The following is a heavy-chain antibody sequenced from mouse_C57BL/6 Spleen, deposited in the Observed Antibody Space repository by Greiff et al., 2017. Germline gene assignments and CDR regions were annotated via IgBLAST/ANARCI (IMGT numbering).Heavy chain of an antibody. CDR2: IDPSDSET. Sequence: VQLQQPGAELVRPGSSVKLSCKASGYTFTSYWMHWVKQRPIQGLEWIGNIDPSDSETHYNQKFKDKATLTVDKSSSTAYMQLSSLTSVDSAVYYCARGGNYGIDYWGQGTTLTVSS. CDR1: GYTFTSYW. CDR3: ARGGNYGIDY. J-gene: IGHJ2*01. D-gene: IGHD2-1*01. V-gene: IGHV1-52*01.